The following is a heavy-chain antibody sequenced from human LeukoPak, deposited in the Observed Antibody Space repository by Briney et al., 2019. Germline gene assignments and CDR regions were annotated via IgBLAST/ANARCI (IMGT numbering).Heavy chain of an antibody. CDR2: IYYSGST. V-gene: IGHV4-59*01. D-gene: IGHD5-24*01. Sequence: TSETLSLTCTVSGGSISNYYWSWVRQPPGKGLEWIGYIYYSGSTNYNPSLKSRVTISVDTSKNQFSLKLSSVTAADTAVYYCARGRDVGPFDYWGQGTLVTVSS. CDR3: ARGRDVGPFDY. J-gene: IGHJ4*02. CDR1: GGSISNYY.